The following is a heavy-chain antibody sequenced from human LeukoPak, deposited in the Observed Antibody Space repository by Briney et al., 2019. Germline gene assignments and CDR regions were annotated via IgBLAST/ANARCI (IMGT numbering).Heavy chain of an antibody. Sequence: GESLRLSCAASGFTFDDYAMHWFRQAPGKGLEWVSGISWNSGSIGYADSVKGRFTISRHNAKNPLYLQMNSPRADDTALYYCAKVYGSGSYTWIDYWGQGTLVTVPS. V-gene: IGHV3-9*01. CDR1: GFTFDDYA. D-gene: IGHD3-10*01. J-gene: IGHJ4*02. CDR3: AKVYGSGSYTWIDY. CDR2: ISWNSGSI.